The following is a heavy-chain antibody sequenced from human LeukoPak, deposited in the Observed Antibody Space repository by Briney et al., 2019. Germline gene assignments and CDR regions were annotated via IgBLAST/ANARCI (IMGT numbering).Heavy chain of an antibody. V-gene: IGHV3-23*01. CDR1: GFNFNSYA. CDR2: ISGSGGAT. D-gene: IGHD6-13*01. J-gene: IGHJ4*02. CDR3: AGSSSWYYFKY. Sequence: GGSLRLSCAASGFNFNSYALSWVRHAPGKGLECVSGISGSGGATKYADSVKGRFTISRDNARNTLYLQMNSLRAEDTAVYYCAGSSSWYYFKYWGQGTLVTVSS.